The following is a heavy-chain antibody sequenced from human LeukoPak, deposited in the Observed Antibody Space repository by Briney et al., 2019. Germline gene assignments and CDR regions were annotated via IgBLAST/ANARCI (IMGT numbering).Heavy chain of an antibody. CDR2: ISSSSSYI. Sequence: PGGSLRLSCAASGFTFSSYEMNWVRQAPGKGLEWVSSISSSSSYIYYADSVKGRFTISRDNAKNSLYLQMNSLRAEDTAVYYCARDGAVAAFDYWGQGTLVTVSS. D-gene: IGHD6-19*01. J-gene: IGHJ4*02. CDR1: GFTFSSYE. V-gene: IGHV3-21*01. CDR3: ARDGAVAAFDY.